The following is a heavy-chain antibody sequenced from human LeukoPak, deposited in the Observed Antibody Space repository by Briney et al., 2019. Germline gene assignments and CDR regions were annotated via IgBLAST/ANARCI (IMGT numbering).Heavy chain of an antibody. V-gene: IGHV4-34*01. CDR1: GGSFSGYY. CDR2: INHSGST. J-gene: IGHJ6*03. Sequence: KSSEALSLTCAVYGGSFSGYYWSWIRQPPGKGLEWIGEINHSGSTNYNPSLKSRVTISVDTSKNQFSLKLSSVTAADTAVYYCARVVVLLWFGIAPPHYYMDVWGKGTTVTVSS. CDR3: ARVVVLLWFGIAPPHYYMDV. D-gene: IGHD3-10*01.